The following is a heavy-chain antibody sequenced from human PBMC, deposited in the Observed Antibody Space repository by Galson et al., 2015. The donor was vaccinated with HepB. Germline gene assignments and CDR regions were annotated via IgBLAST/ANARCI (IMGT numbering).Heavy chain of an antibody. CDR2: IWYDGSNK. CDR1: GFTFSSYG. CDR3: ARDPLRYFDWLLPTYFDL. J-gene: IGHJ2*01. Sequence: SLRLSCAASGFTFSSYGMHWVRQAPGKGLEWVAVIWYDGSNKYYADSVKGRFTISRDNSKNTLYLQMNSLRAEDTAVYYCARDPLRYFDWLLPTYFDLWGRGTLVTVSS. V-gene: IGHV3-33*01. D-gene: IGHD3-9*01.